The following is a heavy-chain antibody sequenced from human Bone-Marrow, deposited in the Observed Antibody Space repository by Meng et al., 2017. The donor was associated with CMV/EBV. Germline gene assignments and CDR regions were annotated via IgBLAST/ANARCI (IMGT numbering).Heavy chain of an antibody. CDR2: MNPNSGNT. J-gene: IGHJ5*02. Sequence: ASVKVSCKASGYTFTNYDINWVRQATGQGLEWMGWMNPNSGNTGYAHKFQGRVTMTRNTSINTAYMEVSSLRYEDTAVYYCARVPGFAPWGQGNLVTVAS. CDR3: ARVPGFAP. V-gene: IGHV1-8*01. CDR1: GYTFTNYD.